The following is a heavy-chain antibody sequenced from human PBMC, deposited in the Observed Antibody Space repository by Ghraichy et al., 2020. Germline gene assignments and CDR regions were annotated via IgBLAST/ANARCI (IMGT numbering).Heavy chain of an antibody. J-gene: IGHJ6*03. CDR1: GGSISSYY. CDR2: IYYSGST. V-gene: IGHV4-59*08. Sequence: SETLSLTCIVSGGSISSYYWSWIRQPPGKGLEWIGYIYYSGSTNYNPSLKSRVTISVDTSKNQFSLKLSSVTAADTAVYYCARGISSSWDYYYYMDVWGKGTTVTVSS. CDR3: ARGISSSWDYYYYMDV. D-gene: IGHD6-13*01.